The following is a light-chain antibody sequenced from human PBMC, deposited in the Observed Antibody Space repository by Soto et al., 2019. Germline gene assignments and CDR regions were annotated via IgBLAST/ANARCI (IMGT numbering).Light chain of an antibody. CDR1: QSISSY. CDR2: TAS. CDR3: QQSYRLPYT. J-gene: IGKJ2*01. Sequence: DLQMTQSPSSLSASVGDRVTITCRASQSISSYLNWYQQRPGNAPKLLIYTASSLQSGVPSRFSGRGSGTDFTLTISSLQPEDFATYLCQQSYRLPYTFGQGTKLEI. V-gene: IGKV1-39*01.